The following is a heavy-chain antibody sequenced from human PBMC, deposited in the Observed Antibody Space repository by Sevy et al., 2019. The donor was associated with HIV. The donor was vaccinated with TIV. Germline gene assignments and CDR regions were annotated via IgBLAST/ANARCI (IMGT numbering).Heavy chain of an antibody. D-gene: IGHD1-26*01. CDR1: GGSINSYY. J-gene: IGHJ6*02. Sequence: SETLSLTCTVSGGSINSYYWSWIRQPPGKGLEWIGYIYYSGSTNYNPSLKSRVTISVDTSKNQFSLKLSSVTAADTAVYYCARDNRRATKYYGMDVWGQGTTVTVSS. V-gene: IGHV4-59*01. CDR2: IYYSGST. CDR3: ARDNRRATKYYGMDV.